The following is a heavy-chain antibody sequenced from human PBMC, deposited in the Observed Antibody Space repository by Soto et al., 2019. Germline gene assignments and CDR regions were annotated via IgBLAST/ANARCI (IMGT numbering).Heavy chain of an antibody. D-gene: IGHD4-17*01. CDR1: GFTFSSYG. CDR2: IWYDGSNK. J-gene: IGHJ4*02. V-gene: IGHV3-33*01. Sequence: QVQLVESGGGVVQPGRSLRLSCAASGFTFSSYGMHWVRQAPGKGLEWVAVIWYDGSNKYYTDSVKGRFTISRDNSKNTLYLQMNSLRAEDTAVYYCARAADDYGGNPLRVWGQGTLVTVSS. CDR3: ARAADDYGGNPLRV.